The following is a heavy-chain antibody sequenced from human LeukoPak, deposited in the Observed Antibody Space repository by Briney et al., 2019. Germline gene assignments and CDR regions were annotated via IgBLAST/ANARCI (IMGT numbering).Heavy chain of an antibody. V-gene: IGHV3-30*02. CDR3: AKTRGVEGAFDI. D-gene: IGHD2-21*01. Sequence: GGSLRLSCAASGFTFSSYAMSWVRQAPGKGLDWVTFIRYEGHYKYYADSVTGRFTVSRDNSKNTVYLQMNNLMTEDTAVYYCAKTRGVEGAFDIWGQGTRVTVSS. J-gene: IGHJ3*02. CDR1: GFTFSSYA. CDR2: IRYEGHYK.